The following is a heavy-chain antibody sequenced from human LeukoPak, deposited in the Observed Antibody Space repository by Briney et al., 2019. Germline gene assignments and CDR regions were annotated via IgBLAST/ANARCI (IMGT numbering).Heavy chain of an antibody. CDR1: GYTFTGYY. J-gene: IGHJ4*02. CDR2: INPNSGGT. D-gene: IGHD5-18*01. CDR3: ARDPDTAMVTTDY. Sequence: GASVKVSCKASGYTFTGYYMHWVRQAPGQGLEWMGWINPNSGGTNYAQKFQDRVTMTRDTSISTAYMELSRLRSDDTAVYYCARDPDTAMVTTDYWGQGTLVTVSS. V-gene: IGHV1-2*02.